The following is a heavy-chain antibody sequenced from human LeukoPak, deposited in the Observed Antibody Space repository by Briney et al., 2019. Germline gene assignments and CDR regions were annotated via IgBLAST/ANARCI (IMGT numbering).Heavy chain of an antibody. D-gene: IGHD5-12*01. J-gene: IGHJ4*02. V-gene: IGHV4-59*01. CDR1: GGSISSYY. Sequence: SETLSLTCTVSGGSISSYYWSWIRQPPGKGLEWIGCIYYSGSTNYNPSLKSRVTISVDTSKNQFSLKLSSVTAADTAVYYCARVHGYNYNFDYWGQGTLVTVSS. CDR3: ARVHGYNYNFDY. CDR2: IYYSGST.